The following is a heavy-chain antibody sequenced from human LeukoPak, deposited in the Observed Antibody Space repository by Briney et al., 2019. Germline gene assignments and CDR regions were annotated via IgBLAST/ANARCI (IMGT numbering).Heavy chain of an antibody. J-gene: IGHJ4*02. CDR2: IYTSGST. D-gene: IGHD3-3*01. V-gene: IGHV4-61*02. Sequence: SETLSLTCTVSGGSISSGSYYWSWIRQPAGKGLEWIGRIYTSGSTNYNPSLKSRVTISVDTSKNQFSLKLSSVTAADTAVYYCARALTRSGYYFDYWGQGTLVTVSS. CDR1: GGSISSGSYY. CDR3: ARALTRSGYYFDY.